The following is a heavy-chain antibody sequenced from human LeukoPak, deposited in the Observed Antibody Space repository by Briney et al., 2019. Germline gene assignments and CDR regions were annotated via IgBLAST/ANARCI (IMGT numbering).Heavy chain of an antibody. Sequence: SETLSLTCTVSGGSISSYYWSWIRQPPGKGLEWIGYIYYSGSTNYNPSLKSRVTISVDTSKKQFSLKLRSVTAADTAVYYCARRGLRFLEWLLLNNAFDIWGQGTMVTVSS. CDR1: GGSISSYY. J-gene: IGHJ3*02. CDR2: IYYSGST. V-gene: IGHV4-59*01. D-gene: IGHD3-3*01. CDR3: ARRGLRFLEWLLLNNAFDI.